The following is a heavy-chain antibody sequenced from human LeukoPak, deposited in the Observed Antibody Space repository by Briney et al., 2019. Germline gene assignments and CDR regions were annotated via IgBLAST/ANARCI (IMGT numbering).Heavy chain of an antibody. V-gene: IGHV3-30*04. D-gene: IGHD2-15*01. J-gene: IGHJ3*02. CDR2: ISYDGSNK. CDR1: EFTFSSYA. CDR3: ASLGYCSGGSCYLSPDPDAFDI. Sequence: GSLRLSCAASEFTFSSYAMHWVRQAPGKGLEWVAVISYDGSNKYYADSVKGRFTISRDNSKNTLYLQMNSLRAEDTAVYYCASLGYCSGGSCYLSPDPDAFDIWGQGTMVTVSS.